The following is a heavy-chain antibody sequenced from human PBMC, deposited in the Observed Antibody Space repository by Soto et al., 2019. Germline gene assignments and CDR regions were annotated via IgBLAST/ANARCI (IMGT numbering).Heavy chain of an antibody. Sequence: EVQLVESGGGLVQPGGSLRLSCAASGFTFSSYHMNWVRQAPGKGLEWISYISSSSSTIFYADSVKGRFTISRDNAKNSLHLQMSSLRDEDTAVYYCAREPIRRSTYGMDVWGQGTTVTVSS. CDR2: ISSSSSTI. V-gene: IGHV3-48*02. D-gene: IGHD3-3*02. CDR3: AREPIRRSTYGMDV. CDR1: GFTFSSYH. J-gene: IGHJ6*02.